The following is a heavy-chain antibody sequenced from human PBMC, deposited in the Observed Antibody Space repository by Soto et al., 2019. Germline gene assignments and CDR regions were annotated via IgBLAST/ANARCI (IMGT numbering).Heavy chain of an antibody. CDR1: GFTFSSYG. CDR2: IWYDGSNK. J-gene: IGHJ6*03. CDR3: ARDALYSNYDYYYYMDV. D-gene: IGHD4-4*01. Sequence: GGSLRLSCAASGFTFSSYGMHWVRQAPGKGLEWVAVIWYDGSNKYNADSVKGRFTISRDNSKNTLYLQMNILRAEDTAVYYCARDALYSNYDYYYYMDVWGKETTVTVSS. V-gene: IGHV3-33*01.